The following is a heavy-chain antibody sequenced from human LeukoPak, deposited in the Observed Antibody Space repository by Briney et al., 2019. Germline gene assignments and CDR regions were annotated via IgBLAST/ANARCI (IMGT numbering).Heavy chain of an antibody. D-gene: IGHD3-3*01. J-gene: IGHJ4*02. Sequence: GGSLRLSCAASGFTFSSYWMSWVRQAPGKGLEWVANIKQDGSEKYYVDSVKGRFTISRDNAKNSLYLQMNSLRAEDMALYYCAKDRNYDFWSGFDYWGQGTLVTVSS. CDR2: IKQDGSEK. CDR1: GFTFSSYW. CDR3: AKDRNYDFWSGFDY. V-gene: IGHV3-7*03.